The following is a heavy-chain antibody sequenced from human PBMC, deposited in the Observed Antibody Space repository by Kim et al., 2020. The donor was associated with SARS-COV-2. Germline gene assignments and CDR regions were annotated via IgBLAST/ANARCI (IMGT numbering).Heavy chain of an antibody. CDR3: ARVFGPTDFDY. CDR1: GFTFSSYE. V-gene: IGHV3-48*03. CDR2: ISSSGSTI. Sequence: GGSLRLSCAASGFTFSSYEMNWVRQAPGKGLEWVSYISSSGSTIYYADSVKGRFTISRDNAKNSLYLQMNSLRAEDTAVYYCARVFGPTDFDYWGQGTLATVSP. J-gene: IGHJ4*02. D-gene: IGHD3-16*01.